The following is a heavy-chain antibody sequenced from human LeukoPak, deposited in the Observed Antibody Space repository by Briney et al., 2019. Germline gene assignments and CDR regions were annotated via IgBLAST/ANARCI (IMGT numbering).Heavy chain of an antibody. CDR2: ICSGGST. J-gene: IGHJ4*02. CDR1: GFTVSSNY. Sequence: GGSLRLSCAASGFTVSSNYMSWVRQAPGKGLEWVSVICSGGSTYYADSVKGRFTISRDNSKNTLYLQMNSLRAEDTAVYYCARERFGYCSSTSCYSVWGQGTLVTVSS. CDR3: ARERFGYCSSTSCYSV. D-gene: IGHD2-2*01. V-gene: IGHV3-53*01.